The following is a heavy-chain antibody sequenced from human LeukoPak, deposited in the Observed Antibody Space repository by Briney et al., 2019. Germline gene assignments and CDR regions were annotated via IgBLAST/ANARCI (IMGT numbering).Heavy chain of an antibody. CDR3: ASPEQQLAHFDY. D-gene: IGHD6-13*01. CDR2: INHSGST. Sequence: GSLRLSCAASGFTFSSYSMNWVREAPGEGLEWVGEINHSGSTNYSPSLKSRITISVDTSKNQFSMKLSSVTAADTAVYYCASPEQQLAHFDYWGQGTLVTVSS. J-gene: IGHJ4*02. CDR1: GFTFSSYS. V-gene: IGHV4-34*01.